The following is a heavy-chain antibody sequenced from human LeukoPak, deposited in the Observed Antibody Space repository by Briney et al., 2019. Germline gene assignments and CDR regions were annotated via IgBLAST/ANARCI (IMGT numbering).Heavy chain of an antibody. J-gene: IGHJ5*02. CDR1: GFTVSSNY. Sequence: GGSLRLSCAASGFTVSSNYMSWVRQAPGKGLEWVSVIYSGGSTYYADSVKGRFTISRDNSKNTLYLQMNSLRAEDTAVYYCARDRIEVGATTIWFDPWGQGTLVTVSS. CDR3: ARDRIEVGATTIWFDP. V-gene: IGHV3-53*01. CDR2: IYSGGST. D-gene: IGHD1-26*01.